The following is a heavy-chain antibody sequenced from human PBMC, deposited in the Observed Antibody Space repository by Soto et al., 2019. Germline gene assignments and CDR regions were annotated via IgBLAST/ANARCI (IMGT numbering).Heavy chain of an antibody. CDR1: GFTFSSYG. CDR3: ARDRIAAGVDGGYYYSGMDV. Sequence: QVQLVESGGGVVQPGRSLRLSCAASGFTFSSYGMHWVRQAPGKGLEWVAVIWYDGSNKYYADSVKGRFTISRDNSKNTLYLQMNSLRAEDTAVYYCARDRIAAGVDGGYYYSGMDVWGQGTTVTVS. J-gene: IGHJ6*02. D-gene: IGHD6-13*01. CDR2: IWYDGSNK. V-gene: IGHV3-33*01.